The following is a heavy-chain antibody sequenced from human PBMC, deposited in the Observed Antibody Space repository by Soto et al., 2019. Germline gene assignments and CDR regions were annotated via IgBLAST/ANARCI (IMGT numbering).Heavy chain of an antibody. V-gene: IGHV3-15*05. CDR2: IKSKSDGGTT. CDR3: TTGYTNGKFDY. Sequence: VQLVESGGGLVKPGGSLRLSCAASGFTFSNIWMTWVRQAPGEGLEWVGRIKSKSDGGTTDYAAPVKGRFTISRDDSKNTLSLQMNSLKADDTAVYYCTTGYTNGKFDYWGQGTLVTVSS. D-gene: IGHD4-4*01. J-gene: IGHJ4*02. CDR1: GFTFSNIW.